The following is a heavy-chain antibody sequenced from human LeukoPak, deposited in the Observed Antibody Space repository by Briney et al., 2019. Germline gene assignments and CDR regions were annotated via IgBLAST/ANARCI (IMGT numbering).Heavy chain of an antibody. D-gene: IGHD3-22*01. CDR2: IYYSGTT. V-gene: IGHV4-59*01. Sequence: PSETLSLTCAVYGGSFSGYYWSWIRQPPGKGLEWIGYIYYSGTTSYNPSLKSRVTISVDTSKNQFSLKMNSVTAADAAVYYCARGQFYHDSTGYSDWGQGTLVTVSS. J-gene: IGHJ4*02. CDR3: ARGQFYHDSTGYSD. CDR1: GGSFSGYY.